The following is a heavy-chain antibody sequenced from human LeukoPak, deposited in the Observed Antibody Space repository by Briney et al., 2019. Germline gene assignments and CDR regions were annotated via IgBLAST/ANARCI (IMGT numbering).Heavy chain of an antibody. CDR2: IFYSGST. CDR3: AKSIGYGLVDI. J-gene: IGHJ3*02. D-gene: IGHD3-10*01. V-gene: IGHV4-39*07. CDR1: GGSISTSNYY. Sequence: NPSETLSLTCTVSGGSISTSNYYWGWIRQPPGKGLEWIGNIFYSGSTYYSPSLKSRVTISLDTSRNQFSLKLTSVTAADTAVYYCAKSIGYGLVDIWGQGTMVTVSS.